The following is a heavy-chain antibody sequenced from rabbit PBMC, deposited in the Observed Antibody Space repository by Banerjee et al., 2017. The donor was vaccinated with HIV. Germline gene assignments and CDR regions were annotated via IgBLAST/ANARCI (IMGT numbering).Heavy chain of an antibody. V-gene: IGHV1S45*01. D-gene: IGHD4-1*01. CDR3: ARRGSDWGDDL. CDR1: GFSFSNNYV. CDR2: INTSSGNI. J-gene: IGHJ4*01. Sequence: QEQLEESGGDLVKPEGSLTLTCTASGFSFSNNYVMCWVRQAPGKGLEWIACINTSSGNIVYATWAKGRFTISKTSWTTVTLQMTSLTAADTATYFCARRGSDWGDDLWGPGTLVTVS.